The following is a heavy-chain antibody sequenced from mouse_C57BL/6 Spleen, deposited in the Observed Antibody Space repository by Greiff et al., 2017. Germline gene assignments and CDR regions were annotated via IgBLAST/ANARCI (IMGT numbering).Heavy chain of an antibody. V-gene: IGHV8-12*01. CDR1: GFSLSTSGMG. Sequence: QVTLKESGPGLLQSSQTLNLTCSFSGFSLSTSGMGVGWIRHPSGKGLEWLAHLYWDDDKRYNPSLESRITISKDTSRNQVFLQLTSEDTADTATDYCSPTIDYCSSPYFDYWGQGTTLTVSS. CDR3: SPTIDYCSSPYFDY. CDR2: LYWDDDK. J-gene: IGHJ2*01. D-gene: IGHD1-1*01.